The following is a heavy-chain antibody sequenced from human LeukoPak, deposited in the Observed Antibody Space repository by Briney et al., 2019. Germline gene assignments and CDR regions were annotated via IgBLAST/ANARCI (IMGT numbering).Heavy chain of an antibody. CDR1: GFTFDDYG. Sequence: GGSLRLSCAASGFTFDDYGMSWVRQAPGKGLEWVSHISPSGDSTYYADSVKGRFTISRDSSKNTLSLQMNSLRAEDTAVYYCAKNFWSDKYYFYYMDVCGKGTAVTVSS. D-gene: IGHD3-3*01. CDR2: ISPSGDST. V-gene: IGHV3-23*01. J-gene: IGHJ6*03. CDR3: AKNFWSDKYYFYYMDV.